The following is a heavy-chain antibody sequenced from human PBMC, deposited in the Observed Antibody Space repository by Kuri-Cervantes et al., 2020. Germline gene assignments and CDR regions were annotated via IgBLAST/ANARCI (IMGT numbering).Heavy chain of an antibody. CDR1: GGSINTYY. Sequence: SETLSLTCTVPGGSINTYYWTWIRQPPGKGLEWIGYIYYSGSTNYNPSLKSRVTISLDTSKNQFSLKLSSVIAADTAIYYCARGVWQQPVLGALDIGGQGTMVTVSS. D-gene: IGHD6-13*01. CDR2: IYYSGST. CDR3: ARGVWQQPVLGALDI. V-gene: IGHV4-59*01. J-gene: IGHJ3*02.